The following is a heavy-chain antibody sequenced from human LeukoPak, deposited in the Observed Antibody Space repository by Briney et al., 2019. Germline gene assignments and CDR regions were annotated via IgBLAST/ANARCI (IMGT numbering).Heavy chain of an antibody. V-gene: IGHV3-30*18. D-gene: IGHD4-17*01. CDR3: AKDLSADYGDYAPDY. Sequence: PGGSLRLSCAASGFTFSSYGMHWVRQAPGKGLEWVAVISYDGSNKYYADSVKGRFTIPRDNSKNTLYLQMNSLRAEDTAVYYCAKDLSADYGDYAPDYWGQGTLVTVSS. CDR1: GFTFSSYG. CDR2: ISYDGSNK. J-gene: IGHJ4*02.